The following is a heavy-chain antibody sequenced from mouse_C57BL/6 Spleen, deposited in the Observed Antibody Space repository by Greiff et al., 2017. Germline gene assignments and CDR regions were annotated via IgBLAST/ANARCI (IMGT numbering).Heavy chain of an antibody. V-gene: IGHV1-59*01. J-gene: IGHJ4*01. D-gene: IGHD2-3*01. CDR3: ASRDDGYPGDY. CDR2: IDPSDSYT. CDR1: GYTFTSYW. Sequence: QVQLQQPGAELVRPGTSVKLSCKASGYTFTSYWLHWVKQRPGQGLEWIGVIDPSDSYTNYNQKFKGKATLTVDTSSSTAYMQLSSLTSEDSAVYYCASRDDGYPGDYWGQGTSVTVSS.